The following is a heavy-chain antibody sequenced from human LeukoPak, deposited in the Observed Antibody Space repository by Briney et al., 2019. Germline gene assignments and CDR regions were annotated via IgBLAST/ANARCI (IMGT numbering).Heavy chain of an antibody. CDR2: IKQDGSEK. V-gene: IGHV3-7*01. Sequence: PGGSLRLSCAASGFTFSSYWMSWVRQAPGKGLEWVANIKQDGSEKYYVDSVKGRFTISRDNAKNSLYLQMNSLRAEDTAVYYCATYSSSWTDYFDYWGQGTLVTVSS. J-gene: IGHJ4*02. D-gene: IGHD6-13*01. CDR1: GFTFSSYW. CDR3: ATYSSSWTDYFDY.